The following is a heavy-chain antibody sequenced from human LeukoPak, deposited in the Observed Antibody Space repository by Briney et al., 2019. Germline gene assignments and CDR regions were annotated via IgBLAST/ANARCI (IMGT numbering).Heavy chain of an antibody. D-gene: IGHD3-16*01. CDR1: GGTFSSYA. Sequence: ASVKVSCKASGGTFSSYAISWVRQAPGQGLEWMGGIIPIFGTANYAQKFQGRVTITADESTSTAYMELSSLRSEDTAVYYCARENWGSGESGLQYYYMDVWGKGTTVTVSS. CDR2: IIPIFGTA. J-gene: IGHJ6*03. V-gene: IGHV1-69*13. CDR3: ARENWGSGESGLQYYYMDV.